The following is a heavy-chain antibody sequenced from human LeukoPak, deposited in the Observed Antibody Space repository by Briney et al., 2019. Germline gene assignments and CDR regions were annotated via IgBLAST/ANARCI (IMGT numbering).Heavy chain of an antibody. V-gene: IGHV3-7*01. J-gene: IGHJ4*02. Sequence: GGSLRLSCAASGFTFSSYSMNWVRQAPGKGLEWVANIKQDGSEKYYVDSVKGRFTISRDNAKNSLYLQMNSLRAEDTAVYYCARAGGDYDLSGYYFDYWGQGTLVAVSS. CDR2: IKQDGSEK. CDR1: GFTFSSYS. CDR3: ARAGGDYDLSGYYFDY. D-gene: IGHD4-17*01.